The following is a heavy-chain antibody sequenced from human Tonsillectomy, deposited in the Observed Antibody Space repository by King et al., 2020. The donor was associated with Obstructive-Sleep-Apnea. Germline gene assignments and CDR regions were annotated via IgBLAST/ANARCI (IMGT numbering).Heavy chain of an antibody. CDR3: ARAKGYCSSTSCYPREFDP. J-gene: IGHJ5*02. CDR1: GGSFXGYY. V-gene: IGHV4-34*01. CDR2: INHSGST. D-gene: IGHD2-2*01. Sequence: VQLQQWGAGXLKPSETLSLTXAVYGGSFXGYYWSWIRQPPGKGLEWIGEINHSGSTNYNPSLKSRVTISVDTSKNQFSLKLSSVTAADTAVYYCARAKGYCSSTSCYPREFDPWGQGTLVTVSS.